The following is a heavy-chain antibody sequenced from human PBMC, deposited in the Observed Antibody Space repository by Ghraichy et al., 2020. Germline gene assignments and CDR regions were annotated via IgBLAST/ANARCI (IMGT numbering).Heavy chain of an antibody. J-gene: IGHJ4*02. Sequence: LSLTCAASGFTFSNSWMHWVRQAPGKGLVWVSRISGDGSDTSSEDSVKGRFTISRDNAKNTLHLQMSSLRVEDTAVYYCTRGALLSGSYPDYWGQGTLVIVSS. CDR2: ISGDGSDT. CDR3: TRGALLSGSYPDY. D-gene: IGHD1-26*01. CDR1: GFTFSNSW. V-gene: IGHV3-74*01.